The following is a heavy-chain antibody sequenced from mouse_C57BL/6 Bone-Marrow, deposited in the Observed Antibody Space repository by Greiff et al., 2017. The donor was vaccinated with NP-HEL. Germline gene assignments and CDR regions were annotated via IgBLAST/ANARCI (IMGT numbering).Heavy chain of an antibody. D-gene: IGHD1-1*01. CDR3: ARERITTVVSPYYFDY. CDR2: IYPGSGST. J-gene: IGHJ2*01. V-gene: IGHV1-55*01. CDR1: GYTFTSYW. Sequence: VQLQQPGAELVKPGASVKMSCKASGYTFTSYWITWVKQRPGQGLEWIGDIYPGSGSTNYNEKFKSKATLTVDTSSSTAYMQLSSLTSEDSAVYYCARERITTVVSPYYFDYWGQGTTLTVSS.